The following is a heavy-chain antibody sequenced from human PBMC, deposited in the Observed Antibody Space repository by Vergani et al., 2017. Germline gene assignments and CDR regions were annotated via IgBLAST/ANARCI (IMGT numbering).Heavy chain of an antibody. D-gene: IGHD5-18*01. CDR2: ITYDGSNK. CDR3: AKDGWAGYSYGYYPDY. J-gene: IGHJ4*02. Sequence: QVQLVESGGGVVQPGRSLRLFCAASGFTFSSYGMHWVRQAPGKGLEWVAVITYDGSNKYYADYVKGRFTISRDKSKTTLYLQMNSRRAEDTAVYYCAKDGWAGYSYGYYPDYWGQGTLVTVSS. V-gene: IGHV3-30*18. CDR1: GFTFSSYG.